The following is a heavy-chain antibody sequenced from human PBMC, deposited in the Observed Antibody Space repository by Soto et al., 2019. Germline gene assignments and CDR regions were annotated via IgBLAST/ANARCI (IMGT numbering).Heavy chain of an antibody. V-gene: IGHV3-9*01. CDR3: AKDGGRARPSYDYGDYGPFLNYYYYGMDV. D-gene: IGHD4-17*01. CDR2: ISWNSGSI. Sequence: EVQLVESGGGLVQPGRSLRLSCAASGFTFDDYAMHWVRQAPGKGLEWVSGISWNSGSIGYADSVKGRFTISRDNAKNSLYLQMNSLRAEDTALYYCAKDGGRARPSYDYGDYGPFLNYYYYGMDVWGQGTTVTVSS. CDR1: GFTFDDYA. J-gene: IGHJ6*02.